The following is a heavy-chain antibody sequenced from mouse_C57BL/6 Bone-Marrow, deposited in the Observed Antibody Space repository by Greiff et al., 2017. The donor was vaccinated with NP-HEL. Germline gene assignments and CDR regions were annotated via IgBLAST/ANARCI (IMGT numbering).Heavy chain of an antibody. J-gene: IGHJ3*01. CDR2: IYPGDGDT. Sequence: VQLQESGPELVKPGASVKISCKASGYAFSRSWMNWVKQRPGKGLEWLGRIYPGDGDTNYNGKFKGKATLTADKSSSTAYMQLSSLTSEDSAVYFCAKRGPHWGDFAYWGQGTLVTVSA. V-gene: IGHV1-82*01. D-gene: IGHD4-1*01. CDR1: GYAFSRSW. CDR3: AKRGPHWGDFAY.